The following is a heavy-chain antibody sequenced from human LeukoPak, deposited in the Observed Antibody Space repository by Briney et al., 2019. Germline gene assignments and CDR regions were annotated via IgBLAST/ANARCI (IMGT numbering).Heavy chain of an antibody. J-gene: IGHJ5*02. CDR3: ASLGFAYYDRSGYLHWFDP. D-gene: IGHD3-22*01. CDR2: IIPIFGIA. V-gene: IGHV1-69*04. CDR1: GGTFSSYA. Sequence: SVKVSCKASGGTFSSYAISWVRQAPGQGLEWMGSIIPIFGIANYAQKFQGRVTITADKSTSTAYMELSSLRSEDTAVYYCASLGFAYYDRSGYLHWFDPWGQGTLVTVSS.